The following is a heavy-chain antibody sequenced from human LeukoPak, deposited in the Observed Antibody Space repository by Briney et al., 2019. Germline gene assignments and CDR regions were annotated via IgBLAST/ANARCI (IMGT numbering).Heavy chain of an antibody. V-gene: IGHV3-11*04. D-gene: IGHD2-21*01. CDR3: ARDGGGSYFDY. CDR1: GFTISVYY. J-gene: IGHJ4*02. Sequence: GGSLRLSCAASGFTISVYYMSWIRQAPGKGLEWVSYISSSGSTIYYADSVKSRFTISRDNAKNSLYLQMNSPRAEDTAVYYCARDGGGSYFDYWGQGTLVTVSS. CDR2: ISSSGSTI.